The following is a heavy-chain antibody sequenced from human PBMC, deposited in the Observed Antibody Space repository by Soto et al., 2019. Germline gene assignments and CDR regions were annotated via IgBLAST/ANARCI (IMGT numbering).Heavy chain of an antibody. CDR3: ARDLGASVAVFAY. Sequence: QVQLVESGGGVVQPGRSLRLSCAASGFTFSSYAMHWVRQAPGKGLEWVAVISYDGSNKYYADSVKGRFTIARDNSKNTLYLQMNSLRAEDTAVYYCARDLGASVAVFAYGGKGTLVTVSS. J-gene: IGHJ4*02. CDR2: ISYDGSNK. CDR1: GFTFSSYA. D-gene: IGHD6-19*01. V-gene: IGHV3-30-3*01.